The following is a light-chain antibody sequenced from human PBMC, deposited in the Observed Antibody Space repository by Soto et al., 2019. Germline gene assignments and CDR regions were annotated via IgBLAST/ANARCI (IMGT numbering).Light chain of an antibody. Sequence: QSVLTQPASVSGPPGQSIAISCTGTSSDVGNYNLVSWYQQHSGKAPKLMIYEGTKRPSGVSDRFSGSKSGNTASLTISGLQAEDEADYYCCSYASTGTYVFGTGTKVTV. V-gene: IGLV2-23*01. CDR1: SSDVGNYNL. J-gene: IGLJ1*01. CDR2: EGT. CDR3: CSYASTGTYV.